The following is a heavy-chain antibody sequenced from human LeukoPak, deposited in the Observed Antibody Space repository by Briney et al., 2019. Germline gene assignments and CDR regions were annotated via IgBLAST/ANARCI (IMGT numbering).Heavy chain of an antibody. CDR1: GFTFSRFL. V-gene: IGHV3-74*01. CDR3: ARDLAGSIDY. CDR2: ISNDGRTT. Sequence: PGGSLRLSCAASGFTFSRFLMHWVRQAPGKGLVWVSLISNDGRTTRYADSVKGRFTISRDNAKNTLYLEMNSLRAEDTAVCYCARDLAGSIDYWGQGTLVTVSS. J-gene: IGHJ4*02. D-gene: IGHD6-19*01.